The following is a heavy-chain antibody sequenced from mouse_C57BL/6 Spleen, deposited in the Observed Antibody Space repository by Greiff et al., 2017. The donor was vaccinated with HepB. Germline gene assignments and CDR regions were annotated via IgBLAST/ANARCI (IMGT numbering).Heavy chain of an antibody. J-gene: IGHJ4*01. D-gene: IGHD2-2*01. CDR1: GYTFTSYW. V-gene: IGHV1-69*01. CDR2: IDPSDSYT. CDR3: ARRKGYYGYDGYAMDY. Sequence: VQLQQPGAELVMPGASVKLSCKASGYTFTSYWMHWVKQRPGQGLEWIGEIDPSDSYTNYNQKFKGKSTLTVDKSSSTAYMQLSSLTSEDSAVYDCARRKGYYGYDGYAMDYWGKGTSVTVSS.